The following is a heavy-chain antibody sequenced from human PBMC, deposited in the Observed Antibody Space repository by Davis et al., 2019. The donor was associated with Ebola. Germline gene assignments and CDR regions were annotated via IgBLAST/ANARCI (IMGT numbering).Heavy chain of an antibody. J-gene: IGHJ4*02. CDR3: ARIGGMATITIDY. CDR2: IYYSGST. D-gene: IGHD5-24*01. V-gene: IGHV4-39*01. Sequence: SETLSLTCTVSGGSLSSSSYYWGWIRQPPGKGLEWIGSIYYSGSTWYNPSLKSRVTISVDTSKNQFSLKLSSVTAADTAVYYCARIGGMATITIDYWGQGTLVTVSS. CDR1: GGSLSSSSYY.